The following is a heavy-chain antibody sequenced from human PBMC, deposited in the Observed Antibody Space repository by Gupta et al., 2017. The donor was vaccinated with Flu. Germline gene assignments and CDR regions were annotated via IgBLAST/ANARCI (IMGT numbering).Heavy chain of an antibody. Sequence: QLQLQESSPELVKPPETLFLTCTVSGGSISSSSDYWGWIRQPPGKGLEWIGIIYYSGSTYYNPSLKSRVTIFVDTSKNQFSLRLSSVTAADTAVYYCVRQDGSGSYSGADYYYYGMDVWGQGTTVTVSS. J-gene: IGHJ6*02. D-gene: IGHD3-10*01. CDR1: GGSISSSSDY. CDR2: IYYSGST. CDR3: VRQDGSGSYSGADYYYYGMDV. V-gene: IGHV4-39*01.